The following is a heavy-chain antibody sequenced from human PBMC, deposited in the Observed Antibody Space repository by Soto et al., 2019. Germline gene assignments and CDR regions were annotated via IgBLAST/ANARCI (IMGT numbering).Heavy chain of an antibody. V-gene: IGHV5-51*01. D-gene: IGHD5-18*01. CDR3: ARLVGCSYGYQEFFDY. J-gene: IGHJ4*02. CDR1: GYNFNSYW. CDR2: IYPGDFDT. Sequence: PGESLKISCTGSGYNFNSYWIGWVRQMPGKGLEWMGIIYPGDFDTRYSQSFQGHLTMSVDKSINTAYLQWSSLETSDTAMYYCARLVGCSYGYQEFFDYWGQGTPVTVSS.